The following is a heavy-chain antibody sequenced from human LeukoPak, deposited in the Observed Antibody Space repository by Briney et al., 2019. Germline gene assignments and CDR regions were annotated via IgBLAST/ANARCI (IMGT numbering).Heavy chain of an antibody. CDR2: IRYDGSNK. Sequence: GGSLRLSCAASGFPFNTYAMSWVRQAPGKGLEWVAFIRYDGSNKYYADSVKGRFTISRDNSKNTLYLQMNSLRAEDTAVYYCAKLPIAAAEGNWFDPWGQGTLVTVSS. J-gene: IGHJ5*02. CDR3: AKLPIAAAEGNWFDP. D-gene: IGHD6-13*01. V-gene: IGHV3-30*02. CDR1: GFPFNTYA.